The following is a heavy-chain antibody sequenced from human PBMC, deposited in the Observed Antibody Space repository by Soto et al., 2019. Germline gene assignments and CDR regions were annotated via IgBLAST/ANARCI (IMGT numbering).Heavy chain of an antibody. Sequence: QVQLVQSGAEVRQPASSVKVSCKTSGGTFSSYAISWVRQAPGQGLEWMGGIVPIVDTSTYAQKFQGRVTITADESTSTAYMELSSLRSDDTAIYYCVRVVAIPGYPDNWGQGTLVTAS. CDR1: GGTFSSYA. CDR3: VRVVAIPGYPDN. CDR2: IVPIVDTS. J-gene: IGHJ4*02. D-gene: IGHD5-12*01. V-gene: IGHV1-69*12.